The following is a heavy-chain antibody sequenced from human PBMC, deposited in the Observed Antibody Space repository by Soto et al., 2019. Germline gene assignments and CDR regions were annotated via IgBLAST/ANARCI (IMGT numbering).Heavy chain of an antibody. V-gene: IGHV3-7*01. J-gene: IGHJ4*02. D-gene: IGHD2-8*02. Sequence: GGSLRLSCAASGFTFSDFWMSWVRQAPGKGLEWVANVKPDGSDKYYVDSVKGRFTISSDNAKDSLYLQMNSLRAEDTAVYYCATETYWSFDYWGQGALVTVSS. CDR2: VKPDGSDK. CDR3: ATETYWSFDY. CDR1: GFTFSDFW.